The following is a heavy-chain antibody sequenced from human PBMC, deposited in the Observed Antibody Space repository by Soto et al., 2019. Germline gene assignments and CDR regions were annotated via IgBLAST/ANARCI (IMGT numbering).Heavy chain of an antibody. Sequence: SETLSLTCTVSCGSISSGGYHWSWIRQHPGKGLEWIGNIYYSGSTYYNPSLKSRVTISVDTSKKQFSLKLSSVTAADTAVYYCARDRAYKSWFDSWGQGMLVTVSS. CDR3: ARDRAYKSWFDS. J-gene: IGHJ5*01. CDR1: CGSISSGGYH. D-gene: IGHD1-20*01. V-gene: IGHV4-31*03. CDR2: IYYSGST.